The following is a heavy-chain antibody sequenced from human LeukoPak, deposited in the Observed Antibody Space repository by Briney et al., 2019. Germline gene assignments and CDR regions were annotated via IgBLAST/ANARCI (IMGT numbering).Heavy chain of an antibody. J-gene: IGHJ3*02. CDR1: GGTFSSYA. CDR2: IIPIFGTA. Sequence: GASVKVSCKASGGTFSSYAISWVRQAPGQGLEWMGGIIPIFGTANYAQKFQGRVTITADESTSTAYMELSSLRSEDTAVYYCARAETYYYDSSVDAHAFDIWGQGTMVTVSS. V-gene: IGHV1-69*13. D-gene: IGHD3-22*01. CDR3: ARAETYYYDSSVDAHAFDI.